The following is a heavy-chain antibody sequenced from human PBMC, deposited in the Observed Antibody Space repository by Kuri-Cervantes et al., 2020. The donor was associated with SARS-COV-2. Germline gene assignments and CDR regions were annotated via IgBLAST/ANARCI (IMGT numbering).Heavy chain of an antibody. CDR3: ARHRGGSTYFGFDS. D-gene: IGHD3-9*01. V-gene: IGHV3-48*04. CDR1: GFTFSSYS. CDR2: IDSRSTTT. J-gene: IGHJ5*01. Sequence: GESLKISCAASGFTFSSYSMNWVRQVPGKGLDWVAYIDSRSTTTFCTDSVQGRFTISRDNAKNSLYLQMNDLRAEDTALYYCARHRGGSTYFGFDSWGQGTLVTVSS.